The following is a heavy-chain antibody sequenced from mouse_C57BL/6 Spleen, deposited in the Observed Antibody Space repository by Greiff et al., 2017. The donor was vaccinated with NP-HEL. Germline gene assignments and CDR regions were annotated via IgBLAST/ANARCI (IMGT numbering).Heavy chain of an antibody. Sequence: VQLKESGPGMVKPSQSLSLTCTVTGYSITSGYDWHWIRHFPGNKLEWRGYISYSGSTNYNPSLKSRISITHDTSKNHFFLKLNSVTTEDTATYCCARGATVVATRYFDVWGTGTTVTVSS. D-gene: IGHD1-1*01. J-gene: IGHJ1*03. CDR2: ISYSGST. CDR3: ARGATVVATRYFDV. V-gene: IGHV3-1*01. CDR1: GYSITSGYD.